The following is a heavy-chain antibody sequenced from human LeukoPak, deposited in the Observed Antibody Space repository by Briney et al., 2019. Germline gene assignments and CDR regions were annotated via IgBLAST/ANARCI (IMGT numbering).Heavy chain of an antibody. CDR1: GFTFSSYS. J-gene: IGHJ4*02. D-gene: IGHD6-19*01. CDR2: ISSSSSYI. V-gene: IGHV3-21*01. CDR3: ATISSGWLFDY. Sequence: GGPLRLSCAASGFTFSSYSMNWVRQAPGKGLEWVSSISSSSSYIYCADSVKGRFTISRDNAKNSLYLQMNSLRAEDTAVYYCATISSGWLFDYWGQGTLVTVSS.